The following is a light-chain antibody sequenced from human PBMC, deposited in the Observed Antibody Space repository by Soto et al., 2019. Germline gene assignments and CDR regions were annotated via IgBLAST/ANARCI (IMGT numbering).Light chain of an antibody. CDR2: AAS. Sequence: DIQMTQSPSSLSASVGDRVSITCRASQSISSYLNWYQQKPWKAPQLLIYAASSLQSGVPSRFSGSGSGTDFTLTISSLQPEDFATYYCQQSYSIPYTFGQGTKLEIK. CDR1: QSISSY. CDR3: QQSYSIPYT. V-gene: IGKV1-39*01. J-gene: IGKJ2*01.